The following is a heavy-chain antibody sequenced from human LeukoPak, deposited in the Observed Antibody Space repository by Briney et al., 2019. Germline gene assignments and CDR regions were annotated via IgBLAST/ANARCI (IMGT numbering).Heavy chain of an antibody. CDR2: INSDGSEG. D-gene: IGHD6-6*01. CDR1: GLTFSGFW. CDR3: ARSSYSSSSSV. J-gene: IGHJ3*01. V-gene: IGHV3-7*03. Sequence: PGGSLRLSCAGSGLTFSGFWMSWSRQAPGKGLEWVASINSDGSEGYYADVVKGRFTISRDNAKNSLYLQINSLRAEDTAVYYCARSSYSSSSSVWGQGTMVTVSS.